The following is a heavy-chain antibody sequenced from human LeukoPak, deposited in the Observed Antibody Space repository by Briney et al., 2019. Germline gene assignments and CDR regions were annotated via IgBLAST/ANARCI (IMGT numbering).Heavy chain of an antibody. J-gene: IGHJ5*01. CDR3: ARAERRINLARGVFGSHFDS. CDR1: GGSFSRPF. Sequence: SETLSLTCVVSGGSFSRPFWSWTRQTPGKGLEWIGEIDHSGRTDYNPSLEGRVTMSVDTSKYQFSLRLTSVTAADTAVYFCARAERRINLARGVFGSHFDSWGQGTLVSVSS. V-gene: IGHV4-34*01. CDR2: IDHSGRT. D-gene: IGHD3-10*01.